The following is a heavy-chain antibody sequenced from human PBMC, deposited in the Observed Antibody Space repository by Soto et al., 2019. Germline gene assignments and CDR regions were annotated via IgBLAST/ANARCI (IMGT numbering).Heavy chain of an antibody. CDR3: ARGHVVVPAAILSTNNYYCRDG. CDR2: IIPIFGAA. V-gene: IGHV1-69*13. Sequence: SGKVSSEASGRTFSSYAINWVRQSPGQGHEWLGRIIPIFGAANYAQKFQGRVTLAAYESTSTGYIELNSLSSAATAVYYCARGHVVVPAAILSTNNYYCRDGWGQEST. D-gene: IGHD2-2*01. CDR1: GRTFSSYA. J-gene: IGHJ6*02.